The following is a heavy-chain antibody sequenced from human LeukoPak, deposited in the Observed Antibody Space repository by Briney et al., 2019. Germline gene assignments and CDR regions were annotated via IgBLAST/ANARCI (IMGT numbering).Heavy chain of an antibody. CDR1: GYTFTSYG. V-gene: IGHV1-18*01. J-gene: IGHJ6*03. D-gene: IGHD3-3*01. Sequence: ASVKVSCKASGYTFTSYGISWVRQAPGQGLEWMGWISAYNGNTNYAQKLQGRVTMTTDTSTSTAYMELRSLRSDDTAVYYCARAYDFWSGYYTPSYYYMDVWGKGTTVTVSS. CDR2: ISAYNGNT. CDR3: ARAYDFWSGYYTPSYYYMDV.